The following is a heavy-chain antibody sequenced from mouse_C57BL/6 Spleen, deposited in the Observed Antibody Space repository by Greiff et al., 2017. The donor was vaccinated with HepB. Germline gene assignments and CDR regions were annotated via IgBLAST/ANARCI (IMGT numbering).Heavy chain of an antibody. D-gene: IGHD1-1*01. CDR3: ARSDYYGSSGYFDV. V-gene: IGHV1-69*01. CDR1: GYTFTSYW. J-gene: IGHJ1*03. CDR2: IDPSDSYT. Sequence: VKQSCKASGYTFTSYWMHWVKQRPGQGLEWIGEIDPSDSYTNYNQKFKGKSTLTVDKSSSTAYMQLSSLTSEDSAVYYCARSDYYGSSGYFDVWGTGTTVTVSS.